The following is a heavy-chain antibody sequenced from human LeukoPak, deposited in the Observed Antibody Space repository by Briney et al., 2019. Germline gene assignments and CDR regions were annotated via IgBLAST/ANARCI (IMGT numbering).Heavy chain of an antibody. CDR2: ITSSGSAI. Sequence: PGGSLRLSCAAYGFTFSSYEMNWVRQAPGKGLEGVSYITSSGSAIYYADSVKGRFTISRDNAKNSLYLQMSSLRAEDTAVYYCASEGYGGNSDAFDIWGQGTMVTVS. V-gene: IGHV3-48*03. CDR3: ASEGYGGNSDAFDI. D-gene: IGHD4-23*01. J-gene: IGHJ3*02. CDR1: GFTFSSYE.